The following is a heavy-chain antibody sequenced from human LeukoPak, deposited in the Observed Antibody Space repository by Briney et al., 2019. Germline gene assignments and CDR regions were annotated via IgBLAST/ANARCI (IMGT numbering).Heavy chain of an antibody. Sequence: ASVTVSCKASGYTFTGYYMHWVRQAPGQGLEWMGWINPNSGGTNYAQKFQGRVTMTRDTSISTAYMELSRLRSDDTAVYYCARDYLRVVVVPAEYNWFDPWGQGTLVTVSS. CDR2: INPNSGGT. J-gene: IGHJ5*02. CDR3: ARDYLRVVVVPAEYNWFDP. V-gene: IGHV1-2*02. CDR1: GYTFTGYY. D-gene: IGHD2-2*01.